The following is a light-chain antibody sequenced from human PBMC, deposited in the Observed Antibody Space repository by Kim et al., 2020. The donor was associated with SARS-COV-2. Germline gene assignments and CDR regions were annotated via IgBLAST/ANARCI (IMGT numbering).Light chain of an antibody. Sequence: QSALTQPASVSGSPGQSITISCTGSSDDFDTSDYVSWYQHHPDRAPKLIIYDVTKRPSGISDRFSGSKSGSMASLSISGLQADDEAHYYCSSYTYDTNLNYVFGTGTKVTVL. CDR1: SDDFDTSDY. CDR2: DVT. CDR3: SSYTYDTNLNYV. V-gene: IGLV2-14*03. J-gene: IGLJ1*01.